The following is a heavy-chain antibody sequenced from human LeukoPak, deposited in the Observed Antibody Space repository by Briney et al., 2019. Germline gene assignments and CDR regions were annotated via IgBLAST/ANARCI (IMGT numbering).Heavy chain of an antibody. J-gene: IGHJ3*02. D-gene: IGHD2-2*01. CDR3: AIFGAYCSSTSCHGNDAFDI. Sequence: ASVKVSCKASGYTFTGYYMHWVRQAPGQGLERMGWINPNSGGTNYAQKFQGRVTMTRDTSISTAYMELSRLRSDDTAVYYCAIFGAYCSSTSCHGNDAFDIWGQETMVTVSS. V-gene: IGHV1-2*02. CDR1: GYTFTGYY. CDR2: INPNSGGT.